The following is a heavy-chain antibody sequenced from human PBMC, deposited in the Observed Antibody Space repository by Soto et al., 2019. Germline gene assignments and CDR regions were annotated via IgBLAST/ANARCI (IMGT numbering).Heavy chain of an antibody. Sequence: PGGSLRLSCAASGFGFSSYAMSWVRQAPGKGLEWVSGITPGGGTTNYADSVKGRFTISRDNSNNTLYLETNSLRVEDTAIYYCAKDRGGEFTSSRYFDYWCQGTLVPVSS. CDR1: GFGFSSYA. CDR3: AKDRGGEFTSSRYFDY. CDR2: ITPGGGTT. D-gene: IGHD3-16*01. V-gene: IGHV3-23*01. J-gene: IGHJ4*02.